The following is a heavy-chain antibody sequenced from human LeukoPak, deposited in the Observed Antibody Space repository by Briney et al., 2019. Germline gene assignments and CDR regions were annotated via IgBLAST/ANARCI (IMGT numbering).Heavy chain of an antibody. CDR1: GGSISDTTYF. CDR2: IYSSGST. CDR3: ARSGYYDILSGYLYFFDY. J-gene: IGHJ4*02. V-gene: IGHV4-39*01. D-gene: IGHD3-9*01. Sequence: SETLSLTCSVSGGSISDTTYFWGWIRQPPGKGLEWIGSIYSSGSTYYNPSLKSRVTVSIDTSRNQFSLKLTSVTAAETAVYYCARSGYYDILSGYLYFFDYWGQGTLVTVSS.